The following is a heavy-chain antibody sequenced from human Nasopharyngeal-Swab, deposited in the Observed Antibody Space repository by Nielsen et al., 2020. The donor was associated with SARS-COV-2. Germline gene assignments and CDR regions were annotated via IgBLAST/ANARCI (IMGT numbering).Heavy chain of an antibody. CDR3: ARDPYSSSLPALYYYYYGMDV. CDR1: GYTFTSYC. V-gene: IGHV1-18*01. D-gene: IGHD6-13*01. CDR2: ISAYNGNT. Sequence: ASVKVSCKASGYTFTSYCISWVRQAPGQGLEWMGWISAYNGNTNYVQKIQGRVTMTTDTSTSTAYMELRSLRSDDTAVYYCARDPYSSSLPALYYYYYGMDVWGQGTTVTVSS. J-gene: IGHJ6*02.